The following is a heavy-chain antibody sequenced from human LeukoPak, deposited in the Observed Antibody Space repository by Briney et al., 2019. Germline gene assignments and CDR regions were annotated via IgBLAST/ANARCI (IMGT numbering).Heavy chain of an antibody. V-gene: IGHV3-21*01. Sequence: GGSLRLSCAASGFTFSSYSMNWVRQAPGKGLEWASSISSSSSYIYYADSVKGRFTISRDNAKNSLYLQMNSLRAEDTAVYYCATYYDFWSSFDYWGQGTLVTVSS. CDR2: ISSSSSYI. D-gene: IGHD3-3*01. J-gene: IGHJ4*02. CDR3: ATYYDFWSSFDY. CDR1: GFTFSSYS.